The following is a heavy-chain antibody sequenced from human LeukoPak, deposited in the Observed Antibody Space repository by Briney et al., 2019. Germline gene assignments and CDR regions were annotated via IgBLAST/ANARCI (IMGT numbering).Heavy chain of an antibody. CDR3: ARHLGGYPSYYFDN. D-gene: IGHD3-22*01. Sequence: GESLKISCKGSGFSFTTSWIGWVRQMPGKGLEWMGIIYPGDSDTRYYPSFQGQVTISADKSISTAYLQWRSLKAADTAMYYCARHLGGYPSYYFDNWGQRTLVTVSS. J-gene: IGHJ4*02. V-gene: IGHV5-51*01. CDR1: GFSFTTSW. CDR2: IYPGDSDT.